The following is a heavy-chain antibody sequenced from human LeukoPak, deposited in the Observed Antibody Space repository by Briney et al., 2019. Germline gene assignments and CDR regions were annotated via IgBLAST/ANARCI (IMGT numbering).Heavy chain of an antibody. CDR2: IYYSGST. CDR3: ARGASSGWTLYYYYGMDV. D-gene: IGHD6-19*01. Sequence: PSQTLSLTCTVSGGSISSGDYYWSWIRQPPGKGLEWIGYIYYSGSTYYNPSLKSRVTISVDTSKNQFSLKLSSVTAADTAVYYCARGASSGWTLYYYYGMDVWGQGTTVTVSS. CDR1: GGSISSGDYY. J-gene: IGHJ6*02. V-gene: IGHV4-30-4*01.